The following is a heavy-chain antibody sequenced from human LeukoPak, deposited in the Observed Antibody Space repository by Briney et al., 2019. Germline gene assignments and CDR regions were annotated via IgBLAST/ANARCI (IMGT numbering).Heavy chain of an antibody. J-gene: IGHJ4*02. Sequence: GGSLRLSCAASGFTFSSYAMSWVRQAPGKGLEGGSGISWNSGSIGYADSVKGRFTISRDNAKNSLYLQMNSLRAEDTALYYCAKDQLEYSSGWFDYWGQGTLVTVSS. CDR3: AKDQLEYSSGWFDY. CDR1: GFTFSSYA. V-gene: IGHV3-9*01. CDR2: ISWNSGSI. D-gene: IGHD6-19*01.